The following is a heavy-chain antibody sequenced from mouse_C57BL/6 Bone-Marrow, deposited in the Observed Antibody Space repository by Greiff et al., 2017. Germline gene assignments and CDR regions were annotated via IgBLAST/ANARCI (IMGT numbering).Heavy chain of an antibody. Sequence: VQLQQSGPELVKPGASVKISCKASGYSFTGYYMHWVKQSHGNILDWIGYIYPYNGVSSYNQKFEGKATLTVDKSSSTAYMELRSLTSEDSAVYYCAREGYYYGSSGFAYWGQGTLVTVSA. CDR3: AREGYYYGSSGFAY. V-gene: IGHV1-31*01. J-gene: IGHJ3*01. CDR2: IYPYNGVS. D-gene: IGHD1-1*01. CDR1: GYSFTGYY.